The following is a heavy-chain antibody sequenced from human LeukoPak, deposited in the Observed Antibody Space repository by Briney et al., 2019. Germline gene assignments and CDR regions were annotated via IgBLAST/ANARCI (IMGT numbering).Heavy chain of an antibody. V-gene: IGHV3-30*02. CDR2: IRYDGSNK. J-gene: IGHJ5*02. Sequence: GGSLRLSCAASGFTFSSYGMHWVRQAPGKGLEWVAFIRYDGSNKYYADSVKGRFTISRDNSKNTLYLQMNSLRAEDTAVYYCAKDRLWFGESNWFDPWGQGTLVTVSS. D-gene: IGHD3-10*01. CDR3: AKDRLWFGESNWFDP. CDR1: GFTFSSYG.